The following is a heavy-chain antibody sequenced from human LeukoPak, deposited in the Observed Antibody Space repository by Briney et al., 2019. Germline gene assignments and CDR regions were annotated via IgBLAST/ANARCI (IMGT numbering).Heavy chain of an antibody. J-gene: IGHJ4*02. CDR1: GFTISSYG. CDR3: ARDRSGGSFASMDY. CDR2: IWYDGSNK. Sequence: PGRSLRLSCAASGFTISSYGIHWVRQAPGKGLEWVAVIWYDGSNKYYADSVKGRFTISRDNSKNTLYLQMNSLRAEDTAVYYCARDRSGGSFASMDYWGQGTLVTVSS. V-gene: IGHV3-33*01. D-gene: IGHD2-15*01.